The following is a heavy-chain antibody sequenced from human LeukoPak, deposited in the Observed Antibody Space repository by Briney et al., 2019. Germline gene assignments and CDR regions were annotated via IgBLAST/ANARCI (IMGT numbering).Heavy chain of an antibody. CDR2: IKQDGGQI. CDR3: ARLGARQMLEY. V-gene: IGHV3-7*01. Sequence: GGSLRLSCAASEFTFNSHWMSWVRQAPGKGLEWVANIKQDGGQIYYLDSVKGRFTVSRDNAKNSLYLQMNSLRAEDTAAYYCARLGARQMLEYWGQGTLVTVSS. CDR1: EFTFNSHW. D-gene: IGHD4-17*01. J-gene: IGHJ4*02.